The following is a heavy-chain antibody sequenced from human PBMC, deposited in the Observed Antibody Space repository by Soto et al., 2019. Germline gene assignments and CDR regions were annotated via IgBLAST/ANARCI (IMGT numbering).Heavy chain of an antibody. V-gene: IGHV4-30-2*01. CDR3: ARDKITGLFDY. J-gene: IGHJ4*01. CDR2: IYHSVST. CDR1: GGSISSGGYS. Sequence: SETLSLTCAVSGGSISSGGYSWSWIRQPPGKGLEWIGYIYHSVSTYYNPSLKSRVTISVDTSKNQFSLKLTSVTAADTAVYYCARDKITGLFDYWGQGTLVTVSS. D-gene: IGHD2-8*02.